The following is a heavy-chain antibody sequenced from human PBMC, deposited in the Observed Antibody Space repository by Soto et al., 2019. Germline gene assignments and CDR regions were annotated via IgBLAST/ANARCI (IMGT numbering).Heavy chain of an antibody. J-gene: IGHJ4*02. CDR2: ITPRARSA. CDR3: ARDNSAANGVLDH. D-gene: IGHD1-1*01. CDR1: GYTFTNYY. V-gene: IGHV1-46*04. Sequence: ASVKVSCKASGYTFTNYYLHWVRQAPGQGLEWVGMITPRARSARYAQKLRGRLTMDRDTSTTTVYMELSRLTSEDTAVYYCARDNSAANGVLDHWGLGTLVTVSS.